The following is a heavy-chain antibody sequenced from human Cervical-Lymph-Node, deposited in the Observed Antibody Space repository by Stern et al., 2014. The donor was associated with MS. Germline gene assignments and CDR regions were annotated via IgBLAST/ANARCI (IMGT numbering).Heavy chain of an antibody. Sequence: EVQLVESGAEVKKPGESLKISCKGSEYNFNTHWIAWVRQMPGKGLEWLGNIYPGNSDTRYNPSLQGQVSISADKSITTAYLHFSSLKASDSAMYFCARHGGPNWNHDAHNWFDPWGQGTLVTVSS. CDR1: EYNFNTHW. CDR3: ARHGGPNWNHDAHNWFDP. J-gene: IGHJ5*02. V-gene: IGHV5-51*03. CDR2: IYPGNSDT. D-gene: IGHD1-14*01.